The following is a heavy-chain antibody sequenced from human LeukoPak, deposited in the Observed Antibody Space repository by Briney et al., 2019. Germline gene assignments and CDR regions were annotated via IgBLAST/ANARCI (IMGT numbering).Heavy chain of an antibody. D-gene: IGHD3-16*01. Sequence: GGSLRLSCAGSGFTFSRYWMSWVRQAPGKGLEWVANIKEDGSEKYYVDSVKGRFTISRDNAKNSLYLQMNSLRAEDTAVYYCARDLSLGDPNDYWGQGILVTVSS. V-gene: IGHV3-7*01. CDR1: GFTFSRYW. CDR2: IKEDGSEK. J-gene: IGHJ4*02. CDR3: ARDLSLGDPNDY.